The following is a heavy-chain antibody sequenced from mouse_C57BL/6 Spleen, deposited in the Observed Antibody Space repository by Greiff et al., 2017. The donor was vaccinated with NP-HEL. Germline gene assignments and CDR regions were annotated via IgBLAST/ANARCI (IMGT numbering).Heavy chain of an antibody. CDR2: IYPGDGDT. D-gene: IGHD2-4*01. Sequence: VKVVESGPELVKPGASVKISCKASGYAFSSSWMNWVKQRPGKGLEWIGRIYPGDGDTNYNGKFKGKATLTADKSSSTAYMQLSSLTSEDSAVYFCARPYDYDDAMDYWGQGTSVTVSS. CDR3: ARPYDYDDAMDY. CDR1: GYAFSSSW. J-gene: IGHJ4*01. V-gene: IGHV1-82*01.